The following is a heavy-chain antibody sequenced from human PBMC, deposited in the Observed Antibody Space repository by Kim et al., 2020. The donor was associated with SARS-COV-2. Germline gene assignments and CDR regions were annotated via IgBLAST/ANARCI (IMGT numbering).Heavy chain of an antibody. Sequence: ASVKVSCKAAGYTCTSYGISWVRQAPGQGLEWMGWISAYNGNTNYAQKLQGRVTMTTDTSTSTAYMELRSLRSDDPAVYYCARDRDWNYLGYYYYYGMDVWGQGTTVTVSS. CDR3: ARDRDWNYLGYYYYYGMDV. CDR2: ISAYNGNT. CDR1: GYTCTSYG. J-gene: IGHJ6*02. D-gene: IGHD1-7*01. V-gene: IGHV1-18*01.